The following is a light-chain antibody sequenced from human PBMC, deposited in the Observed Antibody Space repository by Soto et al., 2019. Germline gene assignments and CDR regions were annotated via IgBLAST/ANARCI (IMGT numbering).Light chain of an antibody. CDR2: ATS. J-gene: IGKJ1*01. CDR3: QKYNSAAWT. Sequence: DIQMTQSPSSLSASVGDRVTITCRASQAINNYLAWYQQKAGKVPKLLIYATSTLQSGVPSRFSGSGSGTDFTLTISSLQPEDVATYDCQKYNSAAWTFGQGTKVEIK. CDR1: QAINNY. V-gene: IGKV1-27*01.